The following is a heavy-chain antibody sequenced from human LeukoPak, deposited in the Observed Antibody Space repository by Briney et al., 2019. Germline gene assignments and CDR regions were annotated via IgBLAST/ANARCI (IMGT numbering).Heavy chain of an antibody. Sequence: GASVKVSSKASGYTFTSYYMHWVRQAPGQGLEWMGIINPSGGSTSYAQKFQGRVTMTRDTSTSTVYMELSSLRSEDTAVYYCARASIESYDYDSSGPHGSYYFDYWGQGTLVTVSS. D-gene: IGHD3-22*01. CDR2: INPSGGST. CDR1: GYTFTSYY. J-gene: IGHJ4*02. V-gene: IGHV1-46*01. CDR3: ARASIESYDYDSSGPHGSYYFDY.